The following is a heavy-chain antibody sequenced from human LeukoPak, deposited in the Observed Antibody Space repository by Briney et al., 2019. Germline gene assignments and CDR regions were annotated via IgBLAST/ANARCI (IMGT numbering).Heavy chain of an antibody. J-gene: IGHJ5*02. CDR1: GGSISSYY. D-gene: IGHD2-15*01. V-gene: IGHV4-59*12. CDR3: ARVPCSGGSCTYQGSYWFDP. CDR2: ISYSGST. Sequence: SETLSLTCTVSGGSISSYYWSWIRQPPGKGLEWIGYISYSGSTNYNPSLKSRVTISVDTSKNQFSLKLSSVTAADTAVYYCARVPCSGGSCTYQGSYWFDPWGQGTLVTVSS.